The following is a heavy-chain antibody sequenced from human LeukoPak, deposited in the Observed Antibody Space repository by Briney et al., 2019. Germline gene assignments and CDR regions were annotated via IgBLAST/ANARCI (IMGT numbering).Heavy chain of an antibody. D-gene: IGHD2-15*01. CDR2: IWYDGSKE. V-gene: IGHV3-33*01. CDR1: GFTFSHYV. CDR3: ARVTCSGGSCYVGLGIDY. Sequence: GGALRLSCAASGFTFSHYVIHRVRHAPSKGLECVAIIWYDGSKEYCEDSVKGRFTISRDNSKNTLYLQMNSLRAEDTAVYYRARVTCSGGSCYVGLGIDYWGQGTLVTVSS. J-gene: IGHJ4*02.